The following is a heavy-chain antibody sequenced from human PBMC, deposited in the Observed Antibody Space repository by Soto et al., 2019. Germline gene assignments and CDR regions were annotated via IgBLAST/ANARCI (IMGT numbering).Heavy chain of an antibody. J-gene: IGHJ6*02. Sequence: GGSLRLSCAASGFTFSSYSMNWVRQAPGKGLEWVSSISSSSSYIYYADSVKGRFTISRDNAKNSLYLQMNSLRAEDTAVYYCARDNNMVYAPSYYGMDVWGQGTTVTVS. V-gene: IGHV3-21*01. D-gene: IGHD2-8*01. CDR2: ISSSSSYI. CDR3: ARDNNMVYAPSYYGMDV. CDR1: GFTFSSYS.